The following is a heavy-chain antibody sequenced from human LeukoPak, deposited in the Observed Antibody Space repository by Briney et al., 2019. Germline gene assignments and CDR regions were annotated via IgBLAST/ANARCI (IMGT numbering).Heavy chain of an antibody. J-gene: IGHJ4*02. CDR3: AKEGIAWSIDY. CDR1: GFTFSFYN. V-gene: IGHV3-21*01. D-gene: IGHD2-15*01. CDR2: ISSSSRYI. Sequence: GGSLRLSCVASGFTFSFYNMNWVRQAPGKGLEWVSAISSSSRYIYYADSVKGRFTISRDNAKSSLYLQLNSLKADDTAVYYCAKEGIAWSIDYWGQGTLVTVSS.